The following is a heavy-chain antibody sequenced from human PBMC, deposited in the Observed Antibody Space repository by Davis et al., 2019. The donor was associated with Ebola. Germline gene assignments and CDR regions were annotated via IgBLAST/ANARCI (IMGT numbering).Heavy chain of an antibody. CDR2: INHSGST. Sequence: PSETLSLTCTVSGGSTSSYYLSWIRQPPGKWLEWIGEINHSGSTNYNPSLKSRVTISVGTSKHQFSLKLSSVTAADTAVYYCARDAFDIAAAGSYWYFDLWGRGTLVTVSS. J-gene: IGHJ2*01. CDR3: ARDAFDIAAAGSYWYFDL. D-gene: IGHD6-13*01. V-gene: IGHV4-34*01. CDR1: GGSTSSYY.